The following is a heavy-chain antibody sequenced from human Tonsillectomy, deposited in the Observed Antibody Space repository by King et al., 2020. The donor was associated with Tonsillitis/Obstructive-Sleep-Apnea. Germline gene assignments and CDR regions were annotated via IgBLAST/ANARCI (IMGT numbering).Heavy chain of an antibody. CDR3: ARDLDYDILTGAFDY. CDR2: ISSSGSTI. J-gene: IGHJ4*02. Sequence: VQLVESGGGLVQPGGSLRLSCAASGFTFSSYEMNWVRQAPGKGLEWVSYISSSGSTIYYADSVKGRFTISRDNGKNSLYLQMNSLRAEDTAVYYCARDLDYDILTGAFDYWGQGTLVTVSS. D-gene: IGHD3-9*01. CDR1: GFTFSSYE. V-gene: IGHV3-48*03.